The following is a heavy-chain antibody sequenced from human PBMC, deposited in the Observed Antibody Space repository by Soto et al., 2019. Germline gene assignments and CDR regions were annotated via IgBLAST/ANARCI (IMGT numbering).Heavy chain of an antibody. CDR2: IYPGDSDT. CDR1: GYSFTSYW. J-gene: IGHJ4*02. Sequence: PGESLKISCKGSGYSFTSYWIGWVRQMPGKGLEWMGIIYPGDSDTRYSPSFQGQVTISADKSISTAYLQWSSPKASDTAMYYCARSSITMVPGSDYWGQGTLVTVSS. V-gene: IGHV5-51*01. CDR3: ARSSITMVPGSDY. D-gene: IGHD3-10*01.